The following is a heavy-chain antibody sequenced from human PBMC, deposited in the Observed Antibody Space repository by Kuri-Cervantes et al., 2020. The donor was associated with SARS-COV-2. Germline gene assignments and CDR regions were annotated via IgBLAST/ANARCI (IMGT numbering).Heavy chain of an antibody. CDR1: GGSISSYN. J-gene: IGHJ5*02. Sequence: SETLSLTCTVSGGSISSYNWSWIRQPAGKGLEWIGSIYYSGSTYYNPSLKSRVTISVDTSKNQFSLKLSSVTAADTAVYYCARLAWESKAAASWFDPWGQGTLVTVSS. CDR3: ARLAWESKAAASWFDP. CDR2: IYYSGST. D-gene: IGHD6-13*01. V-gene: IGHV4-59*05.